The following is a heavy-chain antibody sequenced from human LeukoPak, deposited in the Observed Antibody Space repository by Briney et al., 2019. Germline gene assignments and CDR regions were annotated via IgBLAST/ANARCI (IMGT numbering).Heavy chain of an antibody. D-gene: IGHD1-1*01. CDR1: GFTLSSHA. Sequence: RGSLRLACAASGFTLSSHAVGWVRQAPGKGLQWVSTISGSGDSTYYADSVKGRFTISRNNSKNTLYLQMNSLRAEDTAVYYCARRPGLERYYFDYWGQGTLVTVSS. CDR2: ISGSGDST. J-gene: IGHJ4*02. V-gene: IGHV3-23*01. CDR3: ARRPGLERYYFDY.